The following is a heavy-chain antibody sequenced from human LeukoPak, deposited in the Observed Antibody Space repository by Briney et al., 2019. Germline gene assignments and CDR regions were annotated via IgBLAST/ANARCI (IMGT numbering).Heavy chain of an antibody. CDR3: ARGGPYYDSSGHPGMDV. Sequence: PGGSLRLSCTASGFTVSSNYMSWVRQAPGKGLAWVSVIYSGGSTYYADSVKGRFTISRDNSKNTLYLQMNSLRAEDTAVYYCARGGPYYDSSGHPGMDVWGQGTTVTVSS. V-gene: IGHV3-66*01. D-gene: IGHD3-22*01. CDR2: IYSGGST. CDR1: GFTVSSNY. J-gene: IGHJ6*02.